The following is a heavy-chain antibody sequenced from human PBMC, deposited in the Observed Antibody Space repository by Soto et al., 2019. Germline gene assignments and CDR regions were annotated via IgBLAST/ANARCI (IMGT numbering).Heavy chain of an antibody. CDR3: AKGLYDRSGYPGY. J-gene: IGHJ4*02. V-gene: IGHV3-23*01. D-gene: IGHD3-22*01. Sequence: EVQLLESGGGLVQPGGSLRLSCAVSGVPFSIYAMSWVRQPPGKGLEWVSGISGSGTSTYYADSVKGRFTISRDNSKNTLYLQMNSVRAEDTAVYYCAKGLYDRSGYPGYWGQGTLVSVSS. CDR1: GVPFSIYA. CDR2: ISGSGTST.